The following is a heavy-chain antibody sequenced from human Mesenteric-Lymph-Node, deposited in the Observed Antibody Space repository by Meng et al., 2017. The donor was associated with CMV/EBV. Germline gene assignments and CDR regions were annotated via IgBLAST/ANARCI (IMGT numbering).Heavy chain of an antibody. J-gene: IGHJ2*01. V-gene: IGHV3-74*01. CDR2: INVDGSST. CDR3: ARVSSDSSSVSDWYFDL. D-gene: IGHD6-6*01. CDR1: GFTFSSYW. Sequence: GESLKISCAASGFTFSSYWMHWVRQVPGKGLVWVSRINVDGSSTNYADSVKGRFTISRDNAKNTLYLQMNSLRAEDTAMYYCARVSSDSSSVSDWYFDLWGRGTLVTVS.